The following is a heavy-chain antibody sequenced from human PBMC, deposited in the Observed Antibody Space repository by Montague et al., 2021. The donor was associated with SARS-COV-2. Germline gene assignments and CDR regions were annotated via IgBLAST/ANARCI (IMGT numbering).Heavy chain of an antibody. V-gene: IGHV6-1*01. J-gene: IGHJ4*02. D-gene: IGHD2-2*01. CDR3: ARIPVGSKYYFDF. CDR1: GDSVSRNIAT. CDR2: TYYRSKWYN. Sequence: CAISGDSVSRNIATWNWIRQSSSRGLEWLGRTYYRSKWYNDYAESVKSRITIDPDTSKHQFSLHLNSVTPEDTAVYYCARIPVGSKYYFDFWGQGTLVTVSS.